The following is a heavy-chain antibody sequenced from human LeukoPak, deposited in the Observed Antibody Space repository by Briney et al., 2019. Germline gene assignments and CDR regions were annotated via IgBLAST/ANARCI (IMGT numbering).Heavy chain of an antibody. D-gene: IGHD7-27*01. J-gene: IGHJ4*02. Sequence: ASVKVSCKASGYTFISYGIYWVRQAPGQRLEWMGWINAGNGDTKYSLKFQGRVTITRDTSASTAYMEVSSLRSEDTAVYCCARDLTGRLDYWGQGALVTVSS. CDR3: ARDLTGRLDY. V-gene: IGHV1-3*01. CDR2: INAGNGDT. CDR1: GYTFISYG.